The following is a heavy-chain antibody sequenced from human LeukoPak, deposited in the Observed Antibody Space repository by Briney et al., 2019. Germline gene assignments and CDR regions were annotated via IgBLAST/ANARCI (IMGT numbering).Heavy chain of an antibody. D-gene: IGHD3-22*01. V-gene: IGHV3-23*01. J-gene: IGHJ4*02. Sequence: GGSLRLSCAASGFTFSSYAMSWVRQAPGVGLEWVSAISGGGGSTWYADSVKGRFTISRDNSKNTLYMQMNSLRAEDTAVYYCAKDSYDSSGSRYDYWGQGTLVTVSS. CDR2: ISGGGGST. CDR3: AKDSYDSSGSRYDY. CDR1: GFTFSSYA.